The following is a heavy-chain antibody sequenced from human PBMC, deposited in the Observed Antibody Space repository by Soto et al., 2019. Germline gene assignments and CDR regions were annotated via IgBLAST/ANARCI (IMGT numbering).Heavy chain of an antibody. CDR3: ARWGPGDYYDSRGYCCY. V-gene: IGHV3-7*01. D-gene: IGHD3-22*01. CDR1: GFTFSSYW. Sequence: PGGSLRLSCSASGFTFSSYWMSWVCRAPGKGLEWVANIKQDGSEKYYVDSVKGRFTISRDNAKNSLYLQMNSLRAGDTAVYYCARWGPGDYYDSRGYCCYRGKGTPVTVCS. J-gene: IGHJ4*02. CDR2: IKQDGSEK.